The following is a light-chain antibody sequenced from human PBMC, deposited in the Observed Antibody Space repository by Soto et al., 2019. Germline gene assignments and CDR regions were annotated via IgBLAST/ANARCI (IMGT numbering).Light chain of an antibody. Sequence: DIPLTQSPSTLSVSLGDRVTITCLASQSMSRWLTWYQQKPGKAPKLLIYKVSTLKSGVPSRFSGSGSGTEFTLTISSLQPEDFATYYCQQYDSLSETFGQGTKVDIK. V-gene: IGKV1-5*03. J-gene: IGKJ1*01. CDR1: QSMSRW. CDR3: QQYDSLSET. CDR2: KVS.